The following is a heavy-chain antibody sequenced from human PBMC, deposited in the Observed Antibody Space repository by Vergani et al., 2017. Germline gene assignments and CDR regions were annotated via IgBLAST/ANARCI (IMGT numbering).Heavy chain of an antibody. V-gene: IGHV4-61*02. Sequence: QVQLQESGPGLVKPSQTLSLTCSVSGGAVNSGSNFWTWIRQPAGKGLEWIGRTSTDGSTNYNPSLKSRVTVSVDTSKTQISLRLTSVTAEDTAVYYCARSRPYCTSGSCPAIWRQGTLVGVSS. CDR1: GGAVNSGSNF. D-gene: IGHD2-15*01. J-gene: IGHJ4*02. CDR3: ARSRPYCTSGSCPAI. CDR2: TSTDGST.